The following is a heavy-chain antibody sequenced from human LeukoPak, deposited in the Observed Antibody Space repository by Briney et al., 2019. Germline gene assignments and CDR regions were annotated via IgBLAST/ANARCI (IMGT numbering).Heavy chain of an antibody. CDR1: GFPFAPFW. CDR3: ASARGSNYGSLGD. J-gene: IGHJ4*02. V-gene: IGHV3-7*05. D-gene: IGHD5-18*01. Sequence: PGGSLRLSCAASGFPFAPFWMTWVRQAPGKGPEFVATMNRDGSEVAYGNSVRGRFTISRDNAKNSLYLQMNSLRAEDTAVYYCASARGSNYGSLGDWGQGTLVTVSS. CDR2: MNRDGSEV.